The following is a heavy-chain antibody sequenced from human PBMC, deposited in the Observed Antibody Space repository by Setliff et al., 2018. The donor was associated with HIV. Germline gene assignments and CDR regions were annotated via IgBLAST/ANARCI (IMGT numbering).Heavy chain of an antibody. Sequence: PSETLSLTCAVYGGAFSGYYWSWIRQPPGKGLEWIGEINHSGSTNYNPSLKSRVTISVDTSKNQFSLKLSSVTAADTAVYYCARDRSTWNYGKNYMDVWGKGTTVTVSS. CDR2: INHSGST. D-gene: IGHD1-7*01. V-gene: IGHV4-34*01. CDR3: ARDRSTWNYGKNYMDV. CDR1: GGAFSGYY. J-gene: IGHJ6*03.